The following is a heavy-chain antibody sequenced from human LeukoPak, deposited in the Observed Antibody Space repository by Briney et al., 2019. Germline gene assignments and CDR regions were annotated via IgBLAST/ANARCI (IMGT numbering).Heavy chain of an antibody. CDR3: ARSITMVRGVIPFDP. D-gene: IGHD3-10*01. V-gene: IGHV4-61*05. Sequence: PSETLSLTCTVSGGSISSSSYYWGWIRQPPGKGLDWIVYIYYSGTTNYNPSLERRVTISLDTSKNQFSLKLSSVTAADTAVYYCARSITMVRGVIPFDPWGQGTLVTVSS. CDR2: IYYSGTT. CDR1: GGSISSSSYY. J-gene: IGHJ5*02.